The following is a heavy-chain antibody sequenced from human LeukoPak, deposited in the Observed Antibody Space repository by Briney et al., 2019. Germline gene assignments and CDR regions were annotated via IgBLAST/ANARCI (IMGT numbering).Heavy chain of an antibody. D-gene: IGHD3-9*01. CDR2: IYYSGST. V-gene: IGHV4-39*07. CDR3: ARAGYFDWLLPRNNWFDP. CDR1: GGSISSSSYY. J-gene: IGHJ5*02. Sequence: SETLSLTCTVSGGSISSSSYYWGWIRQPPGKGLEWIGSIYYSGSTYYNPSLKSRVTISVDTSKNQFSLKLSSVTAADTAVYYCARAGYFDWLLPRNNWFDPWGQGTLVTVSS.